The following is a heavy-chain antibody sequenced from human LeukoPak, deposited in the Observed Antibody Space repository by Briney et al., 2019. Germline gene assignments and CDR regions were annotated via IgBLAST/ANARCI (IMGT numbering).Heavy chain of an antibody. CDR3: AKECDYSPGHKFDL. D-gene: IGHD3-10*01. Sequence: GGSLRLSCAASGFTFNNYLMSWVRQAPGKGLEWVSVLFTGGGRTLYADAVKGRFTISGDTSRTTLYLQMNGLRAEDTAVYYCAKECDYSPGHKFDLWGQGTLVTVSS. CDR2: LFTGGGRT. V-gene: IGHV3-23*01. CDR1: GFTFNNYL. J-gene: IGHJ4*02.